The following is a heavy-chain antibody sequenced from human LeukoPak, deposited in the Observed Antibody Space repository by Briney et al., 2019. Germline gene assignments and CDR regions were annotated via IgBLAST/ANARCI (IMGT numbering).Heavy chain of an antibody. J-gene: IGHJ5*02. Sequence: SETLSLTCTVSGGSISSYYWSWIRQPPGKGLEWIGYIYYSGSTNCNPSLKSRVTISVDTSKNQFSLKLSSVTAADTAVYYCASGSSWSGNNWFDPWGQGTLVTVSS. CDR3: ASGSSWSGNNWFDP. CDR1: GGSISSYY. CDR2: IYYSGST. V-gene: IGHV4-59*01. D-gene: IGHD6-13*01.